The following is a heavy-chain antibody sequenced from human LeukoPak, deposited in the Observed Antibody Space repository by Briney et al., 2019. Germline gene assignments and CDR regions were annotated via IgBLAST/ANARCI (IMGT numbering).Heavy chain of an antibody. CDR1: GFTFSSYS. V-gene: IGHV3-21*01. J-gene: IGHJ4*02. D-gene: IGHD5-12*01. Sequence: PGGSLRLSCAASGFTFSSYSMNWVRQAPGKGLEWVSSISSSISYIYYADSVKGRFTISRDKAKNSLYLQMNSLRAEDPAVYYCASDGYSGYVTYYFDYWGQGTLVTVSS. CDR2: ISSSISYI. CDR3: ASDGYSGYVTYYFDY.